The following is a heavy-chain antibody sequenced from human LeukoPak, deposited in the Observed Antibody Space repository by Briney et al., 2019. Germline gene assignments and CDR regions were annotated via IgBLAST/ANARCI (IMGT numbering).Heavy chain of an antibody. V-gene: IGHV4-4*09. Sequence: SETLSLTCTVSGGSISSYYWSWIRQSPGKGPEWISYIYGSGSAKYNPSLRSRVTISVDTSQIQISLRLSSVTAADTAVYYCARSVVTYYGSKNSMWPDAFDLWGQGTMVPVSS. CDR2: IYGSGSA. CDR3: ARSVVTYYGSKNSMWPDAFDL. CDR1: GGSISSYY. D-gene: IGHD2-21*02. J-gene: IGHJ3*01.